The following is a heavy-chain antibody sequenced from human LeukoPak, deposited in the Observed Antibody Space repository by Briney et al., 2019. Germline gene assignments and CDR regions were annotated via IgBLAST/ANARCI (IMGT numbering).Heavy chain of an antibody. CDR2: IYDSGST. CDR3: ARHPLGSYGDYSIDY. J-gene: IGHJ4*02. V-gene: IGHV4-59*08. Sequence: PSETLSLTCTVSGGSISPYCWSWIRQTPGKGLEWFGYIYDSGSTNYNTSLKSRVTISVDTSKSQFSLKLKSVTAADTAVYYCARHPLGSYGDYSIDYWGQGTLITVSS. CDR1: GGSISPYC. D-gene: IGHD4-17*01.